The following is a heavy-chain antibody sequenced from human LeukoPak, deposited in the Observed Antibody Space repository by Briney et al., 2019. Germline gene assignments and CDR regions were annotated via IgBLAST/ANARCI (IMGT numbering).Heavy chain of an antibody. CDR3: ARALDSSSSRYQAFEE. V-gene: IGHV3-7*01. Sequence: GGSLRLSCSASGFTFSNYWMSWVRQAPGKGLEWVANIKQDESEKYYVDSVKGRFTISRDSAKSSLYLQMNSLRAEDTAVYYCARALDSSSSRYQAFEEWGQGTLVTVSS. CDR2: IKQDESEK. J-gene: IGHJ4*02. D-gene: IGHD2-2*01. CDR1: GFTFSNYW.